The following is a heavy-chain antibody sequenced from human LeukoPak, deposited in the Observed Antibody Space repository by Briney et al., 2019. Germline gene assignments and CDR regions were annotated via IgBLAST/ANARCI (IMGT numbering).Heavy chain of an antibody. J-gene: IGHJ4*02. CDR2: INPNSGGT. CDR3: ATYETTIFGVVIRESPFDY. V-gene: IGHV1-2*02. Sequence: ASVKVSCEASGYTFTGYYMHWVRQAPGQGLEWMGWINPNSGGTNYAQKFQGRVTMTRDTSISTAYMELSRLRSDDTAVYYCATYETTIFGVVIRESPFDYWGQGTLVTVSS. CDR1: GYTFTGYY. D-gene: IGHD3-3*01.